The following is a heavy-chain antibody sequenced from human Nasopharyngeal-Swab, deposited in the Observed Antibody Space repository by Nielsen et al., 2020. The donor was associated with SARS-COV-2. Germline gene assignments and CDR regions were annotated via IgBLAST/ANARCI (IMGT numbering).Heavy chain of an antibody. CDR2: ISSSGFTI. CDR3: ARESPRTNWHDGYFDY. Sequence: GGSLRLSCVASGFTFSDYAANWVRQAPGEGLEWVSSISSSGFTIYYADSVKGRFTISRDNARNSLYLQMNSLRAEDTALYYCARESPRTNWHDGYFDYWGHGTLVTVSS. J-gene: IGHJ4*01. D-gene: IGHD1-1*01. V-gene: IGHV3-48*03. CDR1: GFTFSDYA.